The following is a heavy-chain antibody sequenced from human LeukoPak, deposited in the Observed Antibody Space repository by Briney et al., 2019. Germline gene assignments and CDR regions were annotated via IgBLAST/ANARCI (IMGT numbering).Heavy chain of an antibody. CDR1: GFTFSSYG. CDR2: IRYEGSNK. Sequence: GGSLRLSCAASGFTFSSYGMHWVRQAPGKRLERVAFIRYEGSNKYFADSVKGRFTISRDNYKNTLYLQMNSLRAEDTAVYYCATTVVISIDYWGQGTLVTVSS. CDR3: ATTVVISIDY. V-gene: IGHV3-30*02. D-gene: IGHD4-23*01. J-gene: IGHJ4*02.